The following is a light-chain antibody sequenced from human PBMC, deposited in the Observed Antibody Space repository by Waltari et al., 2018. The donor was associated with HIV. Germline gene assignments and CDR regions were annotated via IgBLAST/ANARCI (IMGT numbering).Light chain of an antibody. V-gene: IGKV1-33*01. CDR1: QDISNY. J-gene: IGKJ4*01. Sequence: DIQITQSSSSLSASVGARVTITCQASQDISNYLNWYQQKPGKAPKLLIYDASHLETGVPSRFSGSGSGTDFTFTISSLQPEDIATYYCQQYDNLPPLTFGGGTKVEIK. CDR3: QQYDNLPPLT. CDR2: DAS.